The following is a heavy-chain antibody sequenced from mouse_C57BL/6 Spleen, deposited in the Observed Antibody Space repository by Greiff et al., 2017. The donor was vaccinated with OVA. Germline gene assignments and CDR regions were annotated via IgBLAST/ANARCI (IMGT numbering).Heavy chain of an antibody. Sequence: QVQLQQPGDDVVKPGASVKMSCKASGYTFTSYWITWVKQRPGQGLEWIGDIYPGSGSTNYNEKFKSKATLTVDTSSSTAYMQLSSLTSEDSAVYCCARKDYGNYDYWGQGTTLTVSS. CDR3: ARKDYGNYDY. J-gene: IGHJ2*01. CDR1: GYTFTSYW. V-gene: IGHV1-55*01. D-gene: IGHD2-1*01. CDR2: IYPGSGST.